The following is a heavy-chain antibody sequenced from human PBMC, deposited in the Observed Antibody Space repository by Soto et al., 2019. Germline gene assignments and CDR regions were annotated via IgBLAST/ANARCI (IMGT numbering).Heavy chain of an antibody. Sequence: PGGTLRLSCAASGFTFSSYSMNWVRQAPGKGLEWVSSISSSSSYIYYADSVKGRFTISRDNAKNSLYLQMNSLRAEDTAVYYCARDFIAAAGTRWHYYYGMDVWGQGTTVTVSS. CDR1: GFTFSSYS. CDR3: ARDFIAAAGTRWHYYYGMDV. J-gene: IGHJ6*02. D-gene: IGHD6-13*01. V-gene: IGHV3-21*01. CDR2: ISSSSSYI.